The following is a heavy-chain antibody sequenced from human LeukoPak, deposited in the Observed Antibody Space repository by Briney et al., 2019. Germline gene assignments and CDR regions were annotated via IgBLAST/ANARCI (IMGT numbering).Heavy chain of an antibody. CDR2: MSPTRGNT. CDR3: ARSLAGRTYYSYMDA. J-gene: IGHJ6*03. Sequence: ASVKVSCNASGYSFTTFHISWVRQATGQGREWMGWMSPTRGNTSYAEKREGRVSITRNTSIDTAYMELTSLKSEETAVYYCARSLAGRTYYSYMDAWGSGTTVTVSS. CDR1: GYSFTTFH. V-gene: IGHV1-8*01. D-gene: IGHD6-6*01.